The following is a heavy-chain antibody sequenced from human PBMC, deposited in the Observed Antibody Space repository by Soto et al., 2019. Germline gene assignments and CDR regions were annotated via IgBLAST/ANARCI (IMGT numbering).Heavy chain of an antibody. CDR3: AARYCTGGNCFHATDF. J-gene: IGHJ4*02. CDR2: ISAYNGNT. D-gene: IGHD2-8*02. Sequence: ASVKVSCKASGYTFTNFGISCVRQAPGQGLEWMGWISAYNGNTNYAQNFQGRVTMTTDTSTSTAYMELRSLRVEDTAVYFCAARYCTGGNCFHATDFWGPGTLVTVSS. CDR1: GYTFTNFG. V-gene: IGHV1-18*01.